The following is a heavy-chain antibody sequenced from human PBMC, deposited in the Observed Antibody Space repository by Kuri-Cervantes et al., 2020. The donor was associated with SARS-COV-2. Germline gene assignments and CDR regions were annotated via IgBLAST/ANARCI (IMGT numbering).Heavy chain of an antibody. CDR2: IIPIFGTA. CDR1: GGSFSSYA. Sequence: SVKVSCKASGGSFSSYAISWARQAPGQGLEWMGGIIPIFGTANYAQKFQGRVTITADDSTRTAYMELSSLRSEDTAVYYCARARGPQGYYYDSSGYSQNAFDIWVQGTMVTGSS. V-gene: IGHV1-69*13. D-gene: IGHD3-22*01. J-gene: IGHJ3*02. CDR3: ARARGPQGYYYDSSGYSQNAFDI.